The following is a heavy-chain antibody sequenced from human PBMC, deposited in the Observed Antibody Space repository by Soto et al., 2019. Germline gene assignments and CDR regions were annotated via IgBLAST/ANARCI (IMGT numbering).Heavy chain of an antibody. CDR3: ARVPGYSSSWYPKYFDP. CDR2: INHSGST. V-gene: IGHV4-34*01. Sequence: PSETLSLTCAVYGGSFSGYYWSWIRQPPGKGLEWIGEINHSGSTNYNPSLKSRVTISVDTSKNQFSLKLSSVTAADTAVYYCARVPGYSSSWYPKYFDPWGQGTLVTVSS. CDR1: GGSFSGYY. J-gene: IGHJ5*02. D-gene: IGHD6-13*01.